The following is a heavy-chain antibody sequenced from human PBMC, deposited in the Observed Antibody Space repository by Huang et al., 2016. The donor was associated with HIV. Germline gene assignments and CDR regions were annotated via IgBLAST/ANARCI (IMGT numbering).Heavy chain of an antibody. CDR1: GGSIISSGYS. CDR2: IYHRGTA. J-gene: IGHJ3*02. V-gene: IGHV4-30-2*01. Sequence: QLQLQESGSRLVRPSETLSLTCAVSGGSIISSGYSWRWIRQPPGKGLEWIGYIYHRGTASYNPSLKSRVTMSVDTSKDRFSLKRTSVTAADTAVYYCARDLYSSGWHAFDTWGQGTMVTVSS. CDR3: ARDLYSSGWHAFDT. D-gene: IGHD6-19*01.